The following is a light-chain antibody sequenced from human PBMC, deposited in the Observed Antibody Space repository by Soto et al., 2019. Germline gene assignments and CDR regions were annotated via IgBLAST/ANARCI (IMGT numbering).Light chain of an antibody. CDR3: QQYHRYST. J-gene: IGKJ1*01. Sequence: DIQMTQSPSTLSVSVGDRVTITCRASQSISDWLAWYQQKPGKAPKLLIYDVSTLDSGVPSRFSGSASGTEFTLTISSLESDDFATYYCQQYHRYSTFGQGTKVDIK. CDR1: QSISDW. CDR2: DVS. V-gene: IGKV1-5*01.